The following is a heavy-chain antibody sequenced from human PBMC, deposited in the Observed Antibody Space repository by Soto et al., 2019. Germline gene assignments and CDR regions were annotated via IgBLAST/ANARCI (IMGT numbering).Heavy chain of an antibody. V-gene: IGHV2-5*02. CDR1: GFSLSPSGVG. Sequence: QITLKESGPTLVKPTQTLTLTCTFSGFSLSPSGVGVGWIRQPPGKALEWLAIIYWDDDKRYSPSLKSRLTITKDTSKNQVVLTMTNMDPVDTATYYCAHIVLWEWLLLGAGWFDPWGQGTLVTVSS. CDR2: IYWDDDK. J-gene: IGHJ5*02. D-gene: IGHD3-3*01. CDR3: AHIVLWEWLLLGAGWFDP.